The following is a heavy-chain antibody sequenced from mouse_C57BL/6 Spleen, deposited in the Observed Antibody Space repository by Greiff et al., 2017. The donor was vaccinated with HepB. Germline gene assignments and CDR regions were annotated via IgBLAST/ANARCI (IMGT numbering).Heavy chain of an antibody. D-gene: IGHD1-1*01. V-gene: IGHV1-42*01. J-gene: IGHJ1*03. CDR1: GYSFTGYY. Sequence: EVKLVESGPELVKPGASVKISCKASGYSFTGYYMNWVKQSPEKSLEWIGEINPSTGGTTYNQKFKAKATLTVDKSSSTAYMQLKSLTSEDSAVYYCARRRDYGSPWYFDVWGTGTTVTVSS. CDR3: ARRRDYGSPWYFDV. CDR2: INPSTGGT.